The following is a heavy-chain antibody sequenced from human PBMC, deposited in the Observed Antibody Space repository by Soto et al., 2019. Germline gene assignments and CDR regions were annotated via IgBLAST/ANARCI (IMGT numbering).Heavy chain of an antibody. CDR2: ISASGRDT. V-gene: IGHV3-23*01. Sequence: LLRLWCGVAWFTCVDFGIRWVRPVPGKGLEWVSGISASGRDTYYADSVKDRFTISRDSFKNTLYLQMNSLRAEDTGTYYCAKGKTSGWYYFDYWRQGALVTVSS. CDR3: AKGKTSGWYYFDY. CDR1: WFTCVDFG. D-gene: IGHD6-19*01. J-gene: IGHJ4*02.